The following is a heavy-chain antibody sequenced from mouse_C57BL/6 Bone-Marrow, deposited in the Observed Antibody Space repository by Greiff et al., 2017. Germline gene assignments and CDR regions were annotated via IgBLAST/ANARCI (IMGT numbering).Heavy chain of an antibody. CDR3: ARGEEVWLRRNWYFDV. J-gene: IGHJ1*03. V-gene: IGHV5-4*01. CDR1: GFTFSSYA. D-gene: IGHD2-2*01. CDR2: ISDGGSYT. Sequence: EVQVVESGGGLVKPGGSLKLSCAASGFTFSSYAMSWVRQTPEKRLEWVATISDGGSYTYYPDNVKGRFTISRDNAKNNLYLQMSHLKSEDTAMYYCARGEEVWLRRNWYFDVWGTGTTVTVSS.